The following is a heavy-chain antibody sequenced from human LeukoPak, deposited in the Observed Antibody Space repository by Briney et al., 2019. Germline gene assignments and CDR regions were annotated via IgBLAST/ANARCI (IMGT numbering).Heavy chain of an antibody. CDR2: ISGSGGST. Sequence: SGGSLRLSCAASGFTFSSYAMSSGRQAPGKGLEWVSAISGSGGSTYYADSVKGRFTISRDTSKNTLYLQMNSLRGEDTAVYYCARDESFDIWGQGTMVTVSS. V-gene: IGHV3-23*01. CDR1: GFTFSSYA. J-gene: IGHJ3*02. CDR3: ARDESFDI.